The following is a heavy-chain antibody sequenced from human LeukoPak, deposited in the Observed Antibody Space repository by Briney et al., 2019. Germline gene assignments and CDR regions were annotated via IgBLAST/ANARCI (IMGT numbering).Heavy chain of an antibody. V-gene: IGHV3-21*01. D-gene: IGHD2-15*01. CDR1: GFTFSSYS. Sequence: PGGSLRLSCAASGFTFSSYSMNWVRQAPGKGLEWVSSISSSSSYIYYADSVKGRFTISRDNAKNSLYLQMNSLRAEDTAVYYCARDGGASTPYDYWGQGTLVTVSS. CDR2: ISSSSSYI. J-gene: IGHJ4*02. CDR3: ARDGGASTPYDY.